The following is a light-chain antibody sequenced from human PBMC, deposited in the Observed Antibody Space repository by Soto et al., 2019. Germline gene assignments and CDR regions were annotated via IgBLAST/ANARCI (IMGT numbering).Light chain of an antibody. CDR1: QSASTC. Sequence: IRLTQSPAPVSSSPGETATLSCRASQSASTCWAWYQKKPGQSPSLLIHGASTRGTGIPARISSSGSGTDFTLPISGLETEAFAVYYCQQRSALPPYTCVQRTKLEIK. CDR2: GAS. J-gene: IGKJ2*01. V-gene: IGKV3-11*01. CDR3: QQRSALPPYT.